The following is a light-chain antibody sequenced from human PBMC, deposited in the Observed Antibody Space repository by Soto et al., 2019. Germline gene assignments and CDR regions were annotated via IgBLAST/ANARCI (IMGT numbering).Light chain of an antibody. J-gene: IGLJ3*02. CDR1: SSNIGSNT. Sequence: QSVLTQAPSASGTPGQRVTISCSGSSSNIGSNTVNWYQQLPGTAPKVLIYSNDQRPSGVPDRFSGSKSGTSASLAIGGLQSEDEADYCCAVWDDSLNGWVFGGGTKLTVL. CDR2: SND. CDR3: AVWDDSLNGWV. V-gene: IGLV1-44*01.